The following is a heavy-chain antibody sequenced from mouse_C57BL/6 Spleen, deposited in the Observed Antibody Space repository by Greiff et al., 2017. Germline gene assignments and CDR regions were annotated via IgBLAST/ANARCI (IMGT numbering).Heavy chain of an antibody. CDR1: GFTFSDYG. D-gene: IGHD2-5*01. V-gene: IGHV5-17*01. CDR2: ISSGSSTI. CDR3: AREIYYSNYFYFDY. J-gene: IGHJ2*01. Sequence: EVKLMESGGGLVKPGGSLKLSCAASGFTFSDYGMHWVRQAPEKGLEWVAYISSGSSTIYYADTVKRRFTISRDNAKNTLFLQMTSLRSEDTAMYYCAREIYYSNYFYFDYWGQGTTLTVSS.